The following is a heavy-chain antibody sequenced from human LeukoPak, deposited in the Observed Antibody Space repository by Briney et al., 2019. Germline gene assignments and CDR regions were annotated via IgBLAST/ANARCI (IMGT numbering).Heavy chain of an antibody. CDR2: IRYDGSNK. CDR1: GFTFSSYG. CDR3: AKDFDDSSGSLDY. D-gene: IGHD3-22*01. Sequence: GGSLRLSCAASGFTFSSYGMHWVRQAPGKGLEWVAFIRYDGSNKYYADSVKGRFTISRDNSKNTLYLQMNSLRVEDTAVYYCAKDFDDSSGSLDYWGQGTLVTVSS. V-gene: IGHV3-30*02. J-gene: IGHJ4*02.